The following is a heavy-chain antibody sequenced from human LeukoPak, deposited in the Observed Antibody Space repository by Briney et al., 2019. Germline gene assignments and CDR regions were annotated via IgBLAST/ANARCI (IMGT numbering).Heavy chain of an antibody. CDR2: IRSNSDGGTI. Sequence: GGSLRLSCAASGFTFSSYSMNWVRQAPGKGLEWVGRIRSNSDGGTIDYAAPVKGRFTLSRDDSKTTLYLQMNSLQTEDTAVYYCATDFYDSTWGQGTLVTVSS. D-gene: IGHD3-22*01. CDR3: ATDFYDST. CDR1: GFTFSSYS. J-gene: IGHJ5*02. V-gene: IGHV3-15*07.